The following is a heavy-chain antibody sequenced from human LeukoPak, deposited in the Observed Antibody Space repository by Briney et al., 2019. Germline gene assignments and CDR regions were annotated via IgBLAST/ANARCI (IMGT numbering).Heavy chain of an antibody. CDR1: GFLFSTYT. D-gene: IGHD1-26*01. V-gene: IGHV3-23*01. J-gene: IGHJ4*02. CDR3: AKDKVPDGKWDIDY. Sequence: GGSLRLSCAASGFLFSTYTVNWVRQAPGQGLEWVAALAAASGTRYYANPVKGRFTISRDNSKNTVFLQMNSLRVEDTAVYYCAKDKVPDGKWDIDYWGQGTLVTVSS. CDR2: LAAASGTR.